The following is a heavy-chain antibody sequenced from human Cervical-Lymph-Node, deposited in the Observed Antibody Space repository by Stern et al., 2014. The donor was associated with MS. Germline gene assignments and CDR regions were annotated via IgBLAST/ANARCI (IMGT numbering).Heavy chain of an antibody. D-gene: IGHD6-19*01. Sequence: QITLKESGPTLVKPTQTLTLTCTFSGFSLGTNGVGVGWIRQSPGKALEWLAVIYWDNDRRFSPSLRARLTIIKDTSKNQVVLTMSNMEVVDTGTYFCAHRAVDSVSGWDRGYFDYWGLGTQVTVSS. CDR1: GFSLGTNGVG. CDR3: AHRAVDSVSGWDRGYFDY. J-gene: IGHJ4*02. CDR2: IYWDNDR. V-gene: IGHV2-5*02.